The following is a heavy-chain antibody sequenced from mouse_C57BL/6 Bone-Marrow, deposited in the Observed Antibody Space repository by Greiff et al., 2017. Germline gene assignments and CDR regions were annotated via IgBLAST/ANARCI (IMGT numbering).Heavy chain of an antibody. CDR2: INPGSGGT. J-gene: IGHJ2*01. Sequence: QVQLQQSGAELVRPGTSVKVSCKASGYAFTNYLIEWVKQRPGQGLEWIGVINPGSGGTNYNEKFKGKATLTADKSSSTAYMQLSSLTSEDSAVYFCARKAGYFDYGGQGTTLTVSS. CDR1: GYAFTNYL. D-gene: IGHD3-2*02. CDR3: ARKAGYFDY. V-gene: IGHV1-54*01.